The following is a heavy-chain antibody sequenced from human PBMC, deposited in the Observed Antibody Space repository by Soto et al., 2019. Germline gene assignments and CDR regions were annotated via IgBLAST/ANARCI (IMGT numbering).Heavy chain of an antibody. D-gene: IGHD5-12*01. CDR2: IYYSGST. V-gene: IGHV4-39*01. J-gene: IGHJ5*02. CDR3: ARHKEWLRGGNWFDP. Sequence: SETLSLTCTVSGGSISSSSYYWGWIRQPPGKGLEWIGSIYYSGSTYYNPSLKSRVTISVDTSKNQFSLKLSSVTAADTAVYYCARHKEWLRGGNWFDPWGQGTLVTVSS. CDR1: GGSISSSSYY.